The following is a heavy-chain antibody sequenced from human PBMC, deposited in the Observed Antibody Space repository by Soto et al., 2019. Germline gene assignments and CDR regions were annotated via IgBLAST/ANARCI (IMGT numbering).Heavy chain of an antibody. V-gene: IGHV3-30-3*01. Sequence: PGGSLRRSCAASGFTFSSYAMHWVRQAPGKGLEWVAVISYDGSNKYYADSVKGRFTISRDNSKNTLYLQMNSLRAEDTAVYYCAGSYYDFWSGYENLYGMYVWGQGTTVTVSS. D-gene: IGHD3-3*01. CDR3: AGSYYDFWSGYENLYGMYV. J-gene: IGHJ6*02. CDR2: ISYDGSNK. CDR1: GFTFSSYA.